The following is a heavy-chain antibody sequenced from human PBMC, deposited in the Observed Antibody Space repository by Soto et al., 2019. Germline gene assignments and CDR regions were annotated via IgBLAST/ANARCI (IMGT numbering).Heavy chain of an antibody. CDR1: GGSMSDYL. V-gene: IGHV4-4*07. Sequence: PSETLSLTCTVSGGSMSDYLWTWIRQPAGKRLEWIGRKSISTTIDSNASLKGRASISVDTSKNQFSLSLISVTAADTALYYCARSIAPAAGWYFDVWGQGMLVT. CDR3: ARSIAPAAGWYFDV. CDR2: KSISTTI. D-gene: IGHD6-6*01. J-gene: IGHJ4*02.